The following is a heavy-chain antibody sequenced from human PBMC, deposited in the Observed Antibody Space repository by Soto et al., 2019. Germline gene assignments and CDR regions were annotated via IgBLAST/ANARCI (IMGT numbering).Heavy chain of an antibody. Sequence: SVKVSCKASGGTFSSYGISWVRQAPGQGLEWMGGIIPMYDTTNYAQKFRGRVTITADESTTTAYMALSSLRSEDTAVYYCAREINNYDSSGYYPPRMDVWGQGTTVTVSS. CDR1: GGTFSSYG. CDR3: AREINNYDSSGYYPPRMDV. CDR2: IIPMYDTT. J-gene: IGHJ6*02. V-gene: IGHV1-69*13. D-gene: IGHD3-22*01.